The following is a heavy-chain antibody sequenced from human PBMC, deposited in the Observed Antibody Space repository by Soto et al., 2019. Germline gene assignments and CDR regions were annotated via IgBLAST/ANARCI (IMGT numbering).Heavy chain of an antibody. CDR3: AASPRYYDYIWGSYRIRAFDI. Sequence: SETLSLTCAAYRRSFSGYYSYWLRQPPGKGLEWIGEINHSGSTNYNPSLKSRVTISVDTSKNQFSLKLSSVTAADTAVYYCAASPRYYDYIWGSYRIRAFDIWGQGTMVTVSS. D-gene: IGHD3-16*02. CDR2: INHSGST. V-gene: IGHV4-34*01. CDR1: RRSFSGYY. J-gene: IGHJ3*02.